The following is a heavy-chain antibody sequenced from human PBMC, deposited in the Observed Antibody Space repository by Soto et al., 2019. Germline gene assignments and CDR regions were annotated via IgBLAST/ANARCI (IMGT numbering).Heavy chain of an antibody. J-gene: IGHJ4*02. CDR3: ARDGLLWFGELLYNFDY. V-gene: IGHV3-33*05. D-gene: IGHD3-10*01. Sequence: GGSLRLSCAASGFTFSSYVMHGVRQAPGKGLEWVAVISYDGSNKYYADSVKGRFTISRDNSKNTLYLQMNSLRAEDTAVYYCARDGLLWFGELLYNFDYWGQGTLVTVPQ. CDR2: ISYDGSNK. CDR1: GFTFSSYV.